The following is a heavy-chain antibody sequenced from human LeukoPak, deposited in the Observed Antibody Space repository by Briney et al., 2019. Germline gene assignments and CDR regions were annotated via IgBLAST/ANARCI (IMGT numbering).Heavy chain of an antibody. V-gene: IGHV3-20*04. CDR1: GFTFDDYG. D-gene: IGHD3-22*01. J-gene: IGHJ1*01. CDR2: TNWNGGST. Sequence: PGGSLRLSCAASGFTFDDYGMSWVRQAPGKGLEWVSGTNWNGGSTGYADSVKGRFTISRDSAKNSLYLQMNSLRAEDTALYYCARAPDYYDSSGYYEYFQHWGQGTLVTVSS. CDR3: ARAPDYYDSSGYYEYFQH.